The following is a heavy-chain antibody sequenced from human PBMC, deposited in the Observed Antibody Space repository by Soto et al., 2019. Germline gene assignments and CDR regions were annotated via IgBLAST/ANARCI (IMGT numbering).Heavy chain of an antibody. CDR1: GYTFDIYG. V-gene: IGHV1-18*01. CDR2: ISADNGDT. J-gene: IGHJ4*02. CDR3: ARDRSYYYDSSGYPFDY. Sequence: ASVKVSCKASGYTFDIYGISWVLQVPGQGPEWVGWISADNGDTKYAQRMQGRVTLTTDRATSTAYMELRSLRSDDTAVYYCARDRSYYYDSSGYPFDYWGQGSLVTVSS. D-gene: IGHD3-22*01.